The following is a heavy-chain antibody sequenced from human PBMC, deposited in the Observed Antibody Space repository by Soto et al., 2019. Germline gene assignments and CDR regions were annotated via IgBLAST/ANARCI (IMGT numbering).Heavy chain of an antibody. Sequence: SQTLSLTCAISGDRVSSNSAAWNWIRQSPSRGLEWLGRTYYRSKWYNDYAVSVKSRITINPDTSKNQFSLQLNSVTPEDTAVYYCARSGSYPRNYYYGMDVWGQGTTVTVSS. D-gene: IGHD1-26*01. CDR2: TYYRSKWYN. V-gene: IGHV6-1*01. CDR1: GDRVSSNSAA. J-gene: IGHJ6*02. CDR3: ARSGSYPRNYYYGMDV.